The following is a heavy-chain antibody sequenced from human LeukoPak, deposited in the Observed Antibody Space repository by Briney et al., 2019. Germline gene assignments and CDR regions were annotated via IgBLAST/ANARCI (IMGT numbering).Heavy chain of an antibody. CDR1: GFTFNIYW. Sequence: GGSLRLSCTASGFTFNIYWMHWVRQVPGKGLVWVSRINIDGSDTSYADSVKGRFTISRDNAKNTLYLQMYSLRAEDTAVYYCAREWLFSGFDMWGQGTMVTVSS. J-gene: IGHJ3*02. D-gene: IGHD3-22*01. V-gene: IGHV3-74*01. CDR2: INIDGSDT. CDR3: AREWLFSGFDM.